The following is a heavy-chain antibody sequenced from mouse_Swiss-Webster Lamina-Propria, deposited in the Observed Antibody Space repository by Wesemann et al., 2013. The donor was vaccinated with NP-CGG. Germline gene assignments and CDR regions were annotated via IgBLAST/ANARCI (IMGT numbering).Heavy chain of an antibody. V-gene: IGHV14-3*02. D-gene: IGHD2-14*01. Sequence: EVQLQQSGAELVKPGASVKLSCTASGFNIKDTYMHWVKQRPEQGLEWIGRIDPANGNTKYDPKFQGKATITADTSSNTAYMQLSSLTSEDSAVYYCARGRYYRGYAMDYWGQGTSVTVSS. CDR1: GFNIKDTY. J-gene: IGHJ4*01. CDR3: ARGRYYRGYAMDY. CDR2: IDPANGNT.